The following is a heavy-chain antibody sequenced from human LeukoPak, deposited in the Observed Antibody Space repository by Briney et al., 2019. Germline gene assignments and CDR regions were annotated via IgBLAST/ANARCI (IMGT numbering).Heavy chain of an antibody. J-gene: IGHJ4*02. CDR3: AKSYSSGSGSYSAGHFDY. Sequence: GGSLRLSCAVSGFTFSSYGMHGVRQAPGKGLEGVAFIRYDGSNTYYADSVKGRFTISRNNSKNTLYLQMDTLRAEDTAVYYCAKSYSSGSGSYSAGHFDYWDQGTLVTVSS. CDR2: IRYDGSNT. V-gene: IGHV3-30*02. CDR1: GFTFSSYG. D-gene: IGHD3-10*01.